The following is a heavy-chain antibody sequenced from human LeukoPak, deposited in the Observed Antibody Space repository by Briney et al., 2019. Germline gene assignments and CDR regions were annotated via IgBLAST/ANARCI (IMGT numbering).Heavy chain of an antibody. V-gene: IGHV1-69*13. D-gene: IGHD5-12*01. Sequence: SVKVSCKASGGTFSSYAISRVRQAPGQGLEWMGGIIPIFGTASYAQKFQGRVTITADESTSTAYMELSSLRSEDTTVYYCAREGPQKEYSGYDYAHYYYGMDVWGQGTTVTVSS. J-gene: IGHJ6*02. CDR2: IIPIFGTA. CDR1: GGTFSSYA. CDR3: AREGPQKEYSGYDYAHYYYGMDV.